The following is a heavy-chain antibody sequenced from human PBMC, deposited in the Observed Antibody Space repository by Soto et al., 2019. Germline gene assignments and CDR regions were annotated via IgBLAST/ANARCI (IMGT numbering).Heavy chain of an antibody. CDR3: ARESYTGYYYGMDV. D-gene: IGHD2-2*02. CDR1: GGSISSGGYY. V-gene: IGHV4-31*03. J-gene: IGHJ6*02. Sequence: LSLTCTVSGGSISSGGYYWSWIRQHPGKGLEWIGYIYYSGSTYYNPSLKSRVTISVDTSKNQFSLKLSSVTAADTAVYYCARESYTGYYYGMDVWGQGTTVTVSS. CDR2: IYYSGST.